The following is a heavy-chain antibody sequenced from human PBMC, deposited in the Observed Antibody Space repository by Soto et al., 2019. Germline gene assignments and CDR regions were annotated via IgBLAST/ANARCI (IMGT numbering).Heavy chain of an antibody. CDR2: IYPGYSDT. D-gene: IGHD3-3*01. CDR1: GYSFTSHW. V-gene: IGHV5-51*01. J-gene: IGHJ3*02. CDR3: ARSYDFWSGYYTPTRVFDI. Sequence: PGQPMKIWRKVSGYSFTSHWSGCVLQMHEKGLEWMGIIYPGYSDTRYCPSFQGQVTISADKSISTAYLQWSSLKASDTAMYYCARSYDFWSGYYTPTRVFDILGKGSMVTVS.